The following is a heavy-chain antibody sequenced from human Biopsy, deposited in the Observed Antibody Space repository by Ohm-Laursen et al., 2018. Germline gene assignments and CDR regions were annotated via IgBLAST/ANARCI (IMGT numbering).Heavy chain of an antibody. V-gene: IGHV2-70*11. J-gene: IGHJ6*02. D-gene: IGHD6-13*01. CDR3: ARTPILIVSAGLVYRHRRHLQGMDV. CDR1: GFSLSARGMC. Sequence: PTQTLTLTGSFSGFSLSARGMCVSWIRQAPGKALEWLARVGWDDYKDYSASLQTKLSISKDTSNDQVVLTVSNVDPADTATYYCARTPILIVSAGLVYRHRRHLQGMDVWGQGIAVTVS. CDR2: VGWDDYK.